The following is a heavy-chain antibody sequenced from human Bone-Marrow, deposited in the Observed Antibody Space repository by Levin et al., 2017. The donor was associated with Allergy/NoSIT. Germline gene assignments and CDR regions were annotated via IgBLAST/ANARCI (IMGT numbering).Heavy chain of an antibody. Sequence: KSSETLSLTCTVSGGSISSSSYYWGWIRQPPGKGLEWIGSIYYSGSTYYNPSLKSRVTISVDTSKNQFSLKLSSVTAADTAVYYCARDMPNQLLPSNWFDPWGQGTLVTVSS. CDR1: GGSISSSSYY. D-gene: IGHD2-2*01. J-gene: IGHJ5*02. CDR3: ARDMPNQLLPSNWFDP. V-gene: IGHV4-39*07. CDR2: IYYSGST.